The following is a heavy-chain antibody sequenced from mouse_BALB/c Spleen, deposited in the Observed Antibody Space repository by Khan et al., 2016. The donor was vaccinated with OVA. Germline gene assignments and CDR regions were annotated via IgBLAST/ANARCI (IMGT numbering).Heavy chain of an antibody. D-gene: IGHD1-1*01. CDR3: ARWNYYGSNSMFAY. V-gene: IGHV9-3*02. J-gene: IGHJ3*01. CDR2: INPNTGEP. Sequence: QIQLVQSGPELKKPGETVKISCKASGYTFTNYGINWVKQAPGKGLKWMGWINPNTGEPTYAEEFKGRFAFSLETSSSTAYLQLNNLKNEDTATYFCARWNYYGSNSMFAYWGQGTLVTVSA. CDR1: GYTFTNYG.